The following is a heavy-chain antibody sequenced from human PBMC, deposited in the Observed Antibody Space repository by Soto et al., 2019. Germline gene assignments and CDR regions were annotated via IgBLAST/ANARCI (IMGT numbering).Heavy chain of an antibody. D-gene: IGHD6-6*01. CDR2: ISGSGGST. Sequence: GGSLRLSCAASGFTFSSYAMSWVRQAPGKGLEWVSAISGSGGSTYYADSVKGRFTISRDNSKNTLYLQMNNLRAEDTAVYYCAKARTSSIAPSQKYYFDYWGQGTLVTVSS. J-gene: IGHJ4*02. CDR3: AKARTSSIAPSQKYYFDY. CDR1: GFTFSSYA. V-gene: IGHV3-23*01.